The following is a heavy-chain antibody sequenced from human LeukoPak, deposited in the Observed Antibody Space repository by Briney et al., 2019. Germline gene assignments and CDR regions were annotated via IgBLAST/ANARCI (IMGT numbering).Heavy chain of an antibody. J-gene: IGHJ5*02. CDR1: GYTFTSYY. CDR3: ASQGYYYDSSGYQNWFDP. Sequence: GASVKVSCKASGYTFTSYYMHWVRQAPGQGLEWMGIINPSGGSTSYAQKFQGRVTMTRDTSTSTVYMELSSLRSEDTAVYYCASQGYYYDSSGYQNWFDPWGQGTLVTVSS. V-gene: IGHV1-46*03. D-gene: IGHD3-22*01. CDR2: INPSGGST.